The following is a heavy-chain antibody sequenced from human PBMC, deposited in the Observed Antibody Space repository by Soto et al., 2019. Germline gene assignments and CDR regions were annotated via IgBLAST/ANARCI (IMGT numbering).Heavy chain of an antibody. CDR3: AKAGGNFQPDH. Sequence: QVQLAESGGGVVQPGRSLRLSCAASGFTFSNYGMHWVRRAPGKGLEWMAIIYFDGNDKYYADSVKGRFTISRDNSRNTVNLEMNSLRAEHTAVYYCAKAGGNFQPDHWGQGTLVTVSS. J-gene: IGHJ4*02. CDR2: IYFDGNDK. CDR1: GFTFSNYG. D-gene: IGHD1-26*01. V-gene: IGHV3-33*06.